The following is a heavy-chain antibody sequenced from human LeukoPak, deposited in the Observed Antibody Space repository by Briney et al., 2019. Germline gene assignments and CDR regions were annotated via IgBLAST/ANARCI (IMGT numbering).Heavy chain of an antibody. CDR2: IRYDGSFK. J-gene: IGHJ5*02. CDR1: GFTFSDYG. Sequence: GGSLRLYCAASGFTFSDYGLHWVRQAPGKGLEWVAFIRYDGSFKYYAGSVKGRFTISRDNSKDTLFLQMNSLRAEDTALYYCAKLPRSSGLPSSWGQGTLVTVSS. CDR3: AKLPRSSGLPSS. V-gene: IGHV3-30*02. D-gene: IGHD3-22*01.